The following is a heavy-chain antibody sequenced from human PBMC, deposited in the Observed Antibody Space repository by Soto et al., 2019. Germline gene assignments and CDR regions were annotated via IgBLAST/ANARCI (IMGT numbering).Heavy chain of an antibody. CDR3: ARVLSDYGPFDP. CDR2: IYSGGST. CDR1: GFTVSSNY. V-gene: IGHV3-66*01. Sequence: GGSLRLSCAASGFTVSSNYMSWVPQAPGKGLEWVSVIYSGGSTYYADSVKGRFTISRDNSKNTLYLQMNSLRAEDTAVYYCARVLSDYGPFDPWGQGTLVTVSS. D-gene: IGHD4-17*01. J-gene: IGHJ5*02.